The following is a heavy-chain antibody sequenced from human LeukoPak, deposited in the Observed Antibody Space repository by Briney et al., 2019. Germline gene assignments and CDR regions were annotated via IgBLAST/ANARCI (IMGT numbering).Heavy chain of an antibody. CDR2: IIPIFGTA. J-gene: IGHJ5*02. V-gene: IGHV1-69*13. Sequence: ASVKVSCKASGYTFTSYAMNWVRQAPGQGLEWMGGIIPIFGTANYAQKFQGRVTITADESTSTAYMELSSLRSEDTAVYYCARLSPHYGDYKVDPWGQGTLVTVSS. CDR3: ARLSPHYGDYKVDP. D-gene: IGHD4-17*01. CDR1: GYTFTSYA.